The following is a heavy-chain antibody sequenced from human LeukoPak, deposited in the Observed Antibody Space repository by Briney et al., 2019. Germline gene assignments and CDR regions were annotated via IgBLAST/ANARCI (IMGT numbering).Heavy chain of an antibody. CDR2: IYSGGTT. Sequence: GGSLRLSCAASGFTVSSKYMNWVRQAPGKGLEWVSVIYSGGTTYYTDSVKGRFTISRDNSKNTIFLQMNSLRAEDTATYFCARRGTDASFSFFDVWGQGTMVTVSS. CDR1: GFTVSSKY. D-gene: IGHD1-1*01. J-gene: IGHJ3*01. V-gene: IGHV3-66*04. CDR3: ARRGTDASFSFFDV.